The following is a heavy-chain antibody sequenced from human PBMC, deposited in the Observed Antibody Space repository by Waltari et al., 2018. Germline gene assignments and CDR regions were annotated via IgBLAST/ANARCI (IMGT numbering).Heavy chain of an antibody. V-gene: IGHV3-23*04. CDR1: GFTFSSHA. D-gene: IGHD6-6*01. Sequence: EVQLVESGGGLVQPGGSLRLSCSASGFTFSSHAIIWVPQAPGKGLEWVSAISGSGGSTYYADSVKGRFTISRDNSKNTLYLQMNSLRAEDTAVYYCAKDRGFLSSSVGYWGQGTLVTVSS. CDR2: ISGSGGST. J-gene: IGHJ4*02. CDR3: AKDRGFLSSSVGY.